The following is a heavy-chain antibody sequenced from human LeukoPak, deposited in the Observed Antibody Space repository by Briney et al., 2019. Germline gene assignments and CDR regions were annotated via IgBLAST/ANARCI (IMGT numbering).Heavy chain of an antibody. V-gene: IGHV4-34*01. Sequence: SETLSLTCAVYGGSFSGYYWSWIRQPPGKGLEWIGEINHSGSTNYNPSLKSRVTISVDTSKNQFSLKLSSVTAADTAVYYCARSGKYQLLFGRSSPPKLNWFDPWGQGTLFTVSS. J-gene: IGHJ5*02. CDR1: GGSFSGYY. CDR3: ARSGKYQLLFGRSSPPKLNWFDP. D-gene: IGHD2-2*01. CDR2: INHSGST.